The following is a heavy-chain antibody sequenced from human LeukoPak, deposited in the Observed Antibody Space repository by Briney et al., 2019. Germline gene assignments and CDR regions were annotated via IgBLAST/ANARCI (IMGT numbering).Heavy chain of an antibody. CDR3: ARDPFGTGSLDY. D-gene: IGHD3/OR15-3a*01. CDR2: IYYSGST. V-gene: IGHV4-59*01. CDR1: GGSISSYY. Sequence: SETLSLTCTVSGGSISSYYWSWIRQPPGKGLEWIGYIYYSGSTNYNPSLKSRVTISVDTSKNQFSLKLSSVTAADTAVYYCARDPFGTGSLDYWGQGTLVNVSS. J-gene: IGHJ4*02.